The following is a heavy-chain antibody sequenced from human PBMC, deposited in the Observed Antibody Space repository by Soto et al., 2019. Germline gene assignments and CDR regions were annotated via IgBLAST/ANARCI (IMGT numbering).Heavy chain of an antibody. CDR2: MNPNSGIT. D-gene: IGHD2-15*01. V-gene: IGHV1-8*01. Sequence: QVQLVQSGAEVKKPGASVKVSCKASGYTFTSYDINWVRQATGQGLEWMGWMNPNSGITGYAQKFQGRVTMTRNTSISTAYMELSSLRSEDTAVYYCARISGYCSGGSCLGENDYWGQGTLVTVSS. J-gene: IGHJ4*02. CDR3: ARISGYCSGGSCLGENDY. CDR1: GYTFTSYD.